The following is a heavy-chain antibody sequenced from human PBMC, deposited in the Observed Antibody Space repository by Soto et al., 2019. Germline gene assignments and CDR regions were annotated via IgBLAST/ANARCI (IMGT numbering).Heavy chain of an antibody. Sequence: GGSLRLSCAASGFTFSSYSMNWVRQAPGKGLEWVSSISSSSSYIYYADSVKGRFTISRDNAKNSLYLQMNSLRAEDTAVYYCARAEVYGSGSFDPWGQGTLVTVSS. V-gene: IGHV3-21*01. J-gene: IGHJ5*02. CDR3: ARAEVYGSGSFDP. CDR2: ISSSSSYI. D-gene: IGHD3-10*01. CDR1: GFTFSSYS.